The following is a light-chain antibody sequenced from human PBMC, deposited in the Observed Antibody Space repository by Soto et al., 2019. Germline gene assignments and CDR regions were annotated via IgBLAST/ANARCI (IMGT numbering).Light chain of an antibody. CDR1: SSNIGAGYD. V-gene: IGLV1-40*01. J-gene: IGLJ2*01. CDR2: GND. Sequence: QLVLTQPPSVSGAPGQRVTISCTGTSSNIGAGYDVHWYQQLPGTAPKLLISGNDNRPSGVPDRVSGSKSATSASLAITGLQAEDEADYYCQSYDSSLSALVFGGGTKLTVL. CDR3: QSYDSSLSALV.